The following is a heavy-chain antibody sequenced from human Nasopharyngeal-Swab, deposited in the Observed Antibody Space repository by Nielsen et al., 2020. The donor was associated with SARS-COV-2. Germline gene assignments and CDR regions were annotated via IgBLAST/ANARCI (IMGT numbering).Heavy chain of an antibody. J-gene: IGHJ4*02. D-gene: IGHD2-2*01. V-gene: IGHV4-30-4*01. CDR2: IYYSGST. CDR3: ARDAYCSSINCELPPFDF. Sequence: RQAPGKGLEWIGYIYYSGSTYYNPSLKSRVTISVDTSKNQFSLKLRSVTAADTAVYYCARDAYCSSINCELPPFDFWGQGTLVTVSS.